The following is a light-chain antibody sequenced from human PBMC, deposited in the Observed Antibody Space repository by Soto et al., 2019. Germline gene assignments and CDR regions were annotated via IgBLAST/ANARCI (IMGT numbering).Light chain of an antibody. J-gene: IGKJ5*01. V-gene: IGKV1-8*01. CDR3: QQYYSYPLA. CDR1: QGISSY. CDR2: AAS. Sequence: TQSPSSFSASTGDRVTITCRASQGISSYLAWYQQKPGKAPKLLIYAASTLQSRVPSRFSGSGSGTDFTLTISCLQYENFATCCCQQYYSYPLAFGQGKR.